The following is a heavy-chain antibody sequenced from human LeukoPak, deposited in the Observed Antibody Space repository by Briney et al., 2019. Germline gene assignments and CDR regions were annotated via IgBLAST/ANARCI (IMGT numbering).Heavy chain of an antibody. Sequence: GGSLRLSCAASGFPFSSSWMNCVRQAAGKGLEWVASMKQDGSQTYSVDSVKGRFNISRDNAKKSLYLQMDSLRAEDTAVYYCARDRLYKAFDYWGQGTLVTVSS. CDR1: GFPFSSSW. CDR3: ARDRLYKAFDY. D-gene: IGHD3-16*01. CDR2: MKQDGSQT. J-gene: IGHJ4*02. V-gene: IGHV3-7*01.